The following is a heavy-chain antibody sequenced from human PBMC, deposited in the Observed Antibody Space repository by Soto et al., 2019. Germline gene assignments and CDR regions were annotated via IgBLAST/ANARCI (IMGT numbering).Heavy chain of an antibody. CDR1: GFTFRNYW. CDR3: ARAPDGSGAYYYFDY. V-gene: IGHV3-7*03. Sequence: GGSLRLSCAASGFTFRNYWMSWVRQAPGKGLQWVANINRDGSETHYVGSVKGRFTISRDNAENSLYLQMNSLRDEDTAVYYCARAPDGSGAYYYFDYWGQGSLVTVSS. J-gene: IGHJ4*02. D-gene: IGHD3-22*01. CDR2: INRDGSET.